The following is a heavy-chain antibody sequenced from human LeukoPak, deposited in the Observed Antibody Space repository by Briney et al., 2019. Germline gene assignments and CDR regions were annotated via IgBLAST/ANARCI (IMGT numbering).Heavy chain of an antibody. CDR1: GGSISSSSYY. CDR2: IYYSGST. D-gene: IGHD3-3*01. V-gene: IGHV4-39*01. CDR3: ASQNYGFWSGYYGSFNDY. J-gene: IGHJ4*02. Sequence: SETLSLTCTVSGGSISSSSYYWGWIRQPPGTGLEWIGSIYYSGSTYYNPSLKSRVTISVDTSKNQFSLKLSSVTAADTAVYYCASQNYGFWSGYYGSFNDYWGQGTLVTVSS.